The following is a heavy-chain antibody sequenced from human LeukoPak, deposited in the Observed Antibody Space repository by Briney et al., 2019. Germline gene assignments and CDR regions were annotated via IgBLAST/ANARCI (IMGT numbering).Heavy chain of an antibody. CDR2: ISSSSSYI. D-gene: IGHD1-26*01. CDR1: GFTFSSYS. J-gene: IGHJ2*01. V-gene: IGHV3-21*01. Sequence: GGSLRLSCAASGFTFSSYSMNWVRQAPGKGLEWVSSISSSSSYIYYADSVKGRFTISRDNAKNSLYLQMNSLRAEDTAVYYCARGAGGSYHYWYFDLWGRGTLVTVSS. CDR3: ARGAGGSYHYWYFDL.